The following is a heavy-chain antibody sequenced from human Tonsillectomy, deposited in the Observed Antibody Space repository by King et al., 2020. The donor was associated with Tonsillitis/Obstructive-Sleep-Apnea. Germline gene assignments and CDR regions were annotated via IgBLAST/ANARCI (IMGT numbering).Heavy chain of an antibody. D-gene: IGHD5-18*01. CDR3: TRDHIQDH. CDR2: IKHDGSER. Sequence: VQLVESGGGLVQPGGSQRLSCAASGFTFRRYWMNWVRQAPGKGLEWVAGIKHDGSERYYVDSVKGRFTISRDNAKSSLYLQMNSLRVEDTAVYWCTRDHIQDHWGQGTLVTVSS. V-gene: IGHV3-7*04. CDR1: GFTFRRYW. J-gene: IGHJ4*02.